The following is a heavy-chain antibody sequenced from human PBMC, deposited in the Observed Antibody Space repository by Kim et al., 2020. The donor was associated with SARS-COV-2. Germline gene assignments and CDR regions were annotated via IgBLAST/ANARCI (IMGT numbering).Heavy chain of an antibody. CDR3: ARAPYIAETIGDYYYYMDV. CDR2: INPNSGGT. J-gene: IGHJ6*03. CDR1: GYTFTGYY. Sequence: ASVKVSCKASGYTFTGYYMHWVRQAPGQGLEWMGRINPNSGGTNYAQKFQGRVTMTRDTSISTAYMELSRLRSDDTAVYYCARAPYIAETIGDYYYYMDVWGKGTTVTVSS. V-gene: IGHV1-2*06. D-gene: IGHD5-12*01.